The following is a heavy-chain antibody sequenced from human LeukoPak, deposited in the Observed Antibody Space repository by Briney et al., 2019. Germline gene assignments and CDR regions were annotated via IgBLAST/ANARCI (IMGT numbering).Heavy chain of an antibody. V-gene: IGHV3-23*01. CDR2: IRGSGGST. D-gene: IGHD6-19*01. J-gene: IGHJ1*01. Sequence: GGSLRLSCAASGFTFSSYAMSWVRQAPGKGLEWVSAIRGSGGSTYYADSVKGRFTISRDNSKNTLYLHMNSLRVEDTAVYYCAKADSSGCLGYFQQWGQGTLITVSS. CDR1: GFTFSSYA. CDR3: AKADSSGCLGYFQQ.